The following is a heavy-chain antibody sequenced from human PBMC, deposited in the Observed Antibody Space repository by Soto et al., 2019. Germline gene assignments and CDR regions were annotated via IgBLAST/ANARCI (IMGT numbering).Heavy chain of an antibody. CDR1: GFTVGNNY. Sequence: EVQLVESGGGLIQPGGSLKLSCAASGFTVGNNYMSWVRQAPGKGLEWVSLIYSTGTTKYADSVKGRFTVSRDNAKTTLYLQMNSLRAEDTAVYYCAKDGRVSGSHYNSFGYWGQGTLVSVSS. CDR2: IYSTGTT. D-gene: IGHD3-10*01. V-gene: IGHV3-53*01. CDR3: AKDGRVSGSHYNSFGY. J-gene: IGHJ4*02.